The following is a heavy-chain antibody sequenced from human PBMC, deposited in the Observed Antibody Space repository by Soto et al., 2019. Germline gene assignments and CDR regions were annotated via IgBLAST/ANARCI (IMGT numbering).Heavy chain of an antibody. Sequence: QVQLQESGPGLVKPSQTLSLTCTVSGGSISRGAYYWTWIRQHPGKGLEWIGYIHYSGTTYYNPSLESRVSRSVDTSKHRFSLKLTSVTAADTAVYYCARVGTISGVFDAFDIWGQGTMVTVSS. CDR2: IHYSGTT. CDR1: GGSISRGAYY. CDR3: ARVGTISGVFDAFDI. V-gene: IGHV4-31*03. D-gene: IGHD3-3*01. J-gene: IGHJ3*02.